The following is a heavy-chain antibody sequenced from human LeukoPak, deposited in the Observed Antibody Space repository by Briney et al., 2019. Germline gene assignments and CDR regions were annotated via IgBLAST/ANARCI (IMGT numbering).Heavy chain of an antibody. CDR3: AGGIVGTTHDAFDI. V-gene: IGHV4-59*02. CDR1: GGSVSRYS. CDR2: IYYSERT. D-gene: IGHD1-26*01. J-gene: IGHJ3*02. Sequence: SETLSLTCTVPGGSVSRYSWTWIRQPPGKGLEWIAHIYYSERTNNNPSLQSRVTISLDTSKNQFSLKLASVTAADTAVYYCAGGIVGTTHDAFDIWGQGTMVTVSS.